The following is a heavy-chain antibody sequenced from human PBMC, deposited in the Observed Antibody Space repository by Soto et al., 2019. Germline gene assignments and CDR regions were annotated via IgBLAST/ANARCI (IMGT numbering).Heavy chain of an antibody. Sequence: QVQLVQSGAEVKKPGASVKVSCKASGYTFTSYGISWVRQAPGQGLEWMGWSSTNNGNTKYAQKIQGRVTMTTDTSTSTAYMDLRSLRSDDTAVYYCVRDGAVAGNINFDFWGQGTLVTVSS. CDR3: VRDGAVAGNINFDF. CDR1: GYTFTSYG. D-gene: IGHD6-19*01. J-gene: IGHJ4*02. V-gene: IGHV1-18*01. CDR2: SSTNNGNT.